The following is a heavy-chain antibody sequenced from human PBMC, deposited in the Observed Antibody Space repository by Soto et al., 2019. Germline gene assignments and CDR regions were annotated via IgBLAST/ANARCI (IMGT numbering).Heavy chain of an antibody. V-gene: IGHV4-34*01. CDR1: GGSFSGYY. CDR3: ARGRTNGVCYRVYYYMDV. Sequence: PSETLSLTCAVYGGSFSGYYWSWIRQPPGKGLEWIGEINHSGSTNYNPSLKSRVTITVDTSKNQFSLKLSSVTAADTAVYYCARGRTNGVCYRVYYYMDVWGKGTTVTVSS. D-gene: IGHD2-8*01. J-gene: IGHJ6*03. CDR2: INHSGST.